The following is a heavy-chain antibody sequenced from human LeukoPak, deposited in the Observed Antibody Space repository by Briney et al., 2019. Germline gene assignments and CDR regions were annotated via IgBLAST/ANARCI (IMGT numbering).Heavy chain of an antibody. J-gene: IGHJ6*03. CDR1: GYTFTGYY. CDR2: INPNSGGT. V-gene: IGHV1-2*02. D-gene: IGHD2-2*01. Sequence: ASVKVSCKASGYTFTGYYMHWVRQAPGQGLEWMGWINPNSGGTNYAQKFQGRVTMTRDTFISTAYMELSRLRSDDTAVYYCARGCQYQLLIFLYYYMDVWGKGTTVTISS. CDR3: ARGCQYQLLIFLYYYMDV.